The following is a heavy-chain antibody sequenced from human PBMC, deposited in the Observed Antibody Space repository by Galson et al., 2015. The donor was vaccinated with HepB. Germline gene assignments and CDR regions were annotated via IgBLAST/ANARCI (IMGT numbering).Heavy chain of an antibody. J-gene: IGHJ5*02. CDR3: ATISPYKWNDHWFDP. CDR2: INPIFDSA. Sequence: SVKVSCKASGGSFSSYAVSWVRQAPGQGLEWMGVINPIFDSANYAQKFQGRVTITADESTGTAYMELSSLRSDDTAVYYCATISPYKWNDHWFDPWSQGTLVTVSS. CDR1: GGSFSSYA. D-gene: IGHD1-20*01. V-gene: IGHV1-69*13.